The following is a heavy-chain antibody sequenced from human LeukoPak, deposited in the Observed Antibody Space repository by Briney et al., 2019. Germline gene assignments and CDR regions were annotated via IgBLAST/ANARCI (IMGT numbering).Heavy chain of an antibody. CDR2: IYYSGST. J-gene: IGHJ5*02. V-gene: IGHV4-39*01. CDR3: ARLSSAARLLWFGELLEGSWFDP. D-gene: IGHD3-10*01. CDR1: GGSISSSSYY. Sequence: PSETLSLTCTVSGGSISSSSYYWGWIRQPPGKGLEWIGSIYYSGSTYYNPSLKSRVTMSVDTSKNQFSLKLSSVTAADTAVYYCARLSSAARLLWFGELLEGSWFDPWGQGTLVTVSS.